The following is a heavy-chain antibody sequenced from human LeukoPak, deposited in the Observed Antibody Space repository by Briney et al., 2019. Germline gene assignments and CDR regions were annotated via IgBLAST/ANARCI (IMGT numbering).Heavy chain of an antibody. D-gene: IGHD3-16*01. CDR2: IYYSGST. J-gene: IGHJ4*02. CDR3: ARHRAFGGVMGDFYFDY. Sequence: SETLSLTCTVSGGSISSYYWSWIRQPPGKGLEWIGYIYYSGSTNYNPSLKSRVTISVDTSRNQFSLKLSSVTAADTAVYYCARHRAFGGVMGDFYFDYWGQGTLVTVSS. V-gene: IGHV4-59*08. CDR1: GGSISSYY.